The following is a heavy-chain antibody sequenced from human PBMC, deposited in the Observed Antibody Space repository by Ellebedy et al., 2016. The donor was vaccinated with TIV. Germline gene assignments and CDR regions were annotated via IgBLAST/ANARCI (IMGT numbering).Heavy chain of an antibody. CDR3: ARDRTGVLDI. CDR2: ISSGGSTM. Sequence: PGGSLRLSCAASGFTFSDYYMSWIRQAPGKGLEWVSYISSGGSTMKYADSAKGRFTISRDNADNSLYLQMNSLRADDTAVYYCARDRTGVLDIWGQGTMVTASS. CDR1: GFTFSDYY. V-gene: IGHV3-11*04. J-gene: IGHJ3*02. D-gene: IGHD3-10*01.